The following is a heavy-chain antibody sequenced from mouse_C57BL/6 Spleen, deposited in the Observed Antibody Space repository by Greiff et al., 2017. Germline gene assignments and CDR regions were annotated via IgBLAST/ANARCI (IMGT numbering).Heavy chain of an antibody. Sequence: QVQLQQPGAELVKPGASVKMSCKASGYTFTSYWITWVKQRPGQGLEWIGDIYPGSGSTNYNEQFKSKATLTVDTSSSTAYMQLSSLTSEDSAVYYCARHWDGKAMDYWGQGTSVTVSS. CDR3: ARHWDGKAMDY. CDR2: IYPGSGST. CDR1: GYTFTSYW. D-gene: IGHD4-1*01. J-gene: IGHJ4*01. V-gene: IGHV1-55*01.